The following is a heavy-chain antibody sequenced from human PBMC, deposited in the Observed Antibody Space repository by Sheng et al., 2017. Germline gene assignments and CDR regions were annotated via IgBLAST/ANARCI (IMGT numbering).Heavy chain of an antibody. D-gene: IGHD3-10*01. Sequence: QVQLQQWGAGLLKPSETLSLTCAVYGGSFSGYYWSWIRQPPREGGVEWIGEINHSGSTNYNPSLKSRVTISVDTSKNQFSLKLSSVTAADTAVYYCARGRRKATKPQIGGMDVWGQGTTVTVSS. J-gene: IGHJ6*02. CDR1: GGSFSGYY. CDR2: INHSGST. CDR3: ARGRRKATKPQIGGMDV. V-gene: IGHV4-34*01.